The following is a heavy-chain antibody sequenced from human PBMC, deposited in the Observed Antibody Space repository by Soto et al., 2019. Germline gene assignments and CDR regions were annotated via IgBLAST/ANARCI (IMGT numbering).Heavy chain of an antibody. CDR3: AGDGRDYGDLLDYYYYGMDV. V-gene: IGHV1-18*01. D-gene: IGHD4-17*01. J-gene: IGHJ6*04. CDR2: ISAYNGNT. Sequence: ASVKVSCKASGYTFTSYGISWVRQAPGQGLEWMGWISAYNGNTNYAQKLQGRVTMTTDTSTSTAYMELRSLRSDDTAVYYCAGDGRDYGDLLDYYYYGMDVWGKGTTVTVSS. CDR1: GYTFTSYG.